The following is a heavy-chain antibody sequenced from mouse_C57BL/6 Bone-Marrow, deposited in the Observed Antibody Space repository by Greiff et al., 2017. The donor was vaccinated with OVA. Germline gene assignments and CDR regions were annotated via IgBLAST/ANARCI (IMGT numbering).Heavy chain of an antibody. Sequence: VQLQQSGAELVKPGASVKLSCTASGFNIKDYYMHWVKQRTEQGLEWIGKIDPEDGDTKYAPKFQGKATITADTSPNTAYLQISSLTSDDTAVYYCAREVYGYWYFDVWGTGTTVTVSS. CDR3: AREVYGYWYFDV. CDR2: IDPEDGDT. V-gene: IGHV14-2*01. CDR1: GFNIKDYY. D-gene: IGHD1-1*01. J-gene: IGHJ1*03.